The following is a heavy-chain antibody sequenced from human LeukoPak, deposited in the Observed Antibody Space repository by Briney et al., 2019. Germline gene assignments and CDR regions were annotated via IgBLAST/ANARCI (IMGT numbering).Heavy chain of an antibody. CDR1: GGSFSGYY. CDR2: INHSGST. V-gene: IGHV4-34*01. D-gene: IGHD1-26*01. CDR3: ARRGSRGDY. Sequence: PSETLSLTCAVYGGSFSGYYWSWIRQPPGKGLEWIGEINHSGSTNYNPSLKSRVTISVDTSKNQFSLKLSSVTAADTAVYYCARRGSRGDYWGQGTLVTVSS. J-gene: IGHJ4*02.